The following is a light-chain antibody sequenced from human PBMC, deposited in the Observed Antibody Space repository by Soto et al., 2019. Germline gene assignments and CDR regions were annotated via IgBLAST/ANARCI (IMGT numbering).Light chain of an antibody. V-gene: IGKV1-5*03. J-gene: IGKJ2*01. CDR1: QSISTW. Sequence: DIQMPQSPSTLYASVGDRVTITCRASQSISTWSAWYQQKPGKAPRLLIYEASSLESGVPSRFSGSGSEPEFTFTISSLQRDDFATYYCHEYDTYPDTFGQGTKLEI. CDR3: HEYDTYPDT. CDR2: EAS.